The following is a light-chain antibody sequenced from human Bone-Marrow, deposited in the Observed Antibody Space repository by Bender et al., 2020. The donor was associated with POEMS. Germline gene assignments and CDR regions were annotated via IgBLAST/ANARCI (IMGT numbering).Light chain of an antibody. V-gene: IGLV2-23*01. J-gene: IGLJ1*01. CDR3: SSCAGSVTLFV. Sequence: QSALTQPASVSGSPGQSITISCTGSSSDIGSYNHVSWYQHEPGKAPRLIIYEGTKRPSGVSDRFSGSKYGNTASLTISGLQPEDEADYSCSSCAGSVTLFVFGAGTTVSVL. CDR1: SSDIGSYNH. CDR2: EGT.